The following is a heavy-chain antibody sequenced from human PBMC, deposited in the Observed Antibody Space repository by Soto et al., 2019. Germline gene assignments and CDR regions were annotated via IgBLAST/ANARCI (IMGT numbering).Heavy chain of an antibody. D-gene: IGHD2-15*01. CDR3: ARRGRGSGYCSGGSCLPWWFDP. V-gene: IGHV4-39*07. CDR2: INHSGST. Sequence: PSETLSLTCTVSGGSISSSSYYWSWIRQPPGKGLEWIGEINHSGSTNYNPSLKSRVTISVDTSKNQFSLKLSSVTAADTAVYYCARRGRGSGYCSGGSCLPWWFDPWGQGTLVTVSS. CDR1: GGSISSSSYY. J-gene: IGHJ5*02.